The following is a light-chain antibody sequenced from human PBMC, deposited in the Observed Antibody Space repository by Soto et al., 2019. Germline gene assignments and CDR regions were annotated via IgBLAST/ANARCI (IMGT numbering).Light chain of an antibody. CDR2: THN. CDR1: SSTIGSNT. CDR3: VSWHDGLTGYV. J-gene: IGLJ1*01. Sequence: QSVMTQPPSSSGTHGQRVTISCSGSSSTIGSNTVNWFQQLPGTAPKLLIYTHNPRPSGVPDGFSGSKSGTSASLSISGLQSEDEADYYCVSWHDGLTGYVFGTGTKLTVL. V-gene: IGLV1-44*01.